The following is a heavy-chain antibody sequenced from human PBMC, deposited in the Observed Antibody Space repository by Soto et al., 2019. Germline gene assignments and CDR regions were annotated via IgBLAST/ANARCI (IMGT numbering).Heavy chain of an antibody. CDR1: GGTFSSYA. D-gene: IGHD2-8*01. CDR2: IIPIFGTA. V-gene: IGHV1-69*06. J-gene: IGHJ4*02. CDR3: ARGGGYCTPTSCAIDS. Sequence: ASVKVSCKASGGTFSSYAISWVRQAPGQGLEWMGGIIPIFGTANYAQKFQGRVTITADKSTSTAYMEMDSLRPDDTAIYYCARGGGYCTPTSCAIDSWGRGTPVTVSS.